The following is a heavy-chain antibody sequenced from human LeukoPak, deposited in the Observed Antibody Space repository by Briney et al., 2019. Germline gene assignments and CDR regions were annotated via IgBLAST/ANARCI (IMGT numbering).Heavy chain of an antibody. V-gene: IGHV4-59*01. CDR1: GGSISSYY. CDR2: IYYSGST. J-gene: IGHJ3*02. Sequence: SETLSLTCTVSGGSISSYYWSWIRQPPGKGLEWIGYIYYSGSTNYNPSLKSRVTISVNTSKNQLSLKLSSVTAADTAVYYCAREGSGSDDAFDIWGQGTMVTVSS. CDR3: AREGSGSDDAFDI. D-gene: IGHD3-22*01.